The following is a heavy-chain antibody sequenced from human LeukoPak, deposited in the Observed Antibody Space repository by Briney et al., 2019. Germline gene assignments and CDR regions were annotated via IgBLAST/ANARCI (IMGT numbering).Heavy chain of an antibody. CDR2: INSDGSDA. J-gene: IGHJ2*01. CDR1: GFTFRNYW. Sequence: GGSLRLSCAASGFTFRNYWMHWVRQAPGKGLVWVSRINSDGSDANYADSVKGRFTVSRDNAKTTLFLQMHSLRAEDTTVYYCVRASSGWYGFCFDLWGRGSLVTVSS. V-gene: IGHV3-74*01. D-gene: IGHD6-19*01. CDR3: VRASSGWYGFCFDL.